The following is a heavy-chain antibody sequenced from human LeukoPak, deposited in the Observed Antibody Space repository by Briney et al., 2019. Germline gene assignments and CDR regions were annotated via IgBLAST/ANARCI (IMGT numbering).Heavy chain of an antibody. CDR2: IYCSGST. J-gene: IGHJ5*02. Sequence: SETLSLTCTASGGTISSYDLSWIRQAPGKGLEWIAYIYCSGSTKYNPSLKSRGTISVDTSKNQFSLKLSYVTAADTAVYYCARLWSEGNWENWFDPWGQGTLVTVSS. CDR3: ARLWSEGNWENWFDP. V-gene: IGHV4-59*01. CDR1: GGTISSYD. D-gene: IGHD3-3*01.